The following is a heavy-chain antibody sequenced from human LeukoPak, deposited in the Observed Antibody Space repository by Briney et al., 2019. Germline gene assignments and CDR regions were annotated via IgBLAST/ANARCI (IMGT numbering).Heavy chain of an antibody. Sequence: SETLSLTCSVSGGSISSYYWSWIRQPPGKGLEWIAYIYYRGSTNYNPSLKSRVTISVDTSKNQFSLKLSSVTAADTAVYYCARRTTGTGPFDYWGQGTLVTVSS. V-gene: IGHV4-59*08. J-gene: IGHJ4*02. CDR3: ARRTTGTGPFDY. CDR1: GGSISSYY. CDR2: IYYRGST. D-gene: IGHD1-1*01.